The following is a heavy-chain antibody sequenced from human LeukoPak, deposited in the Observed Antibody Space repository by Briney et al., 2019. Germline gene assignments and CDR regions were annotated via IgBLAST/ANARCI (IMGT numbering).Heavy chain of an antibody. CDR3: ARVPYRSSSSGFIDY. CDR2: IIPIFGTA. CDR1: GGTFISYA. D-gene: IGHD6-6*01. J-gene: IGHJ4*02. Sequence: SVKVSCKASGGTFISYAISWVRQAPGQGLEWMGGIIPIFGTANYAQKFQGRVTITADESTSTAYMELSSLRSEDTAVYYCARVPYRSSSSGFIDYWGQGTLVTVSS. V-gene: IGHV1-69*13.